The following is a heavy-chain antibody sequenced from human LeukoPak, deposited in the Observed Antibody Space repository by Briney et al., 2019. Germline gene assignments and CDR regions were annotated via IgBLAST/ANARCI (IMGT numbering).Heavy chain of an antibody. Sequence: PGGSLRLSCAASGFTFSNAWMSWVRQAPGKGLEWVGRIKSKTDGGTTDYAAPVKGRFTISRDDSKNTLYLQMNSLKTEDTAVYYCTTDPPNYYDGSGPVPWGQGTLVTVSS. V-gene: IGHV3-15*01. J-gene: IGHJ5*02. CDR2: IKSKTDGGTT. CDR1: GFTFSNAW. CDR3: TTDPPNYYDGSGPVP. D-gene: IGHD3-22*01.